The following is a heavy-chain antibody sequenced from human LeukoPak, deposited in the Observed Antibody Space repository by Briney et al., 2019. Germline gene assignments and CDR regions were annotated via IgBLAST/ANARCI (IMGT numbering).Heavy chain of an antibody. CDR3: APSHDSSGYPPFQH. CDR2: INPNSGGT. CDR1: GYTFTDYY. D-gene: IGHD3-22*01. Sequence: GASVKVSCKASGYTFTDYYMYWVRQAPGQGLEWMGWINPNSGGTNYAQKFEGKVTMTRDTSISTVYMELSRLRSDDTAVYYCAPSHDSSGYPPFQHWGQGTLVTVSS. J-gene: IGHJ1*01. V-gene: IGHV1-2*02.